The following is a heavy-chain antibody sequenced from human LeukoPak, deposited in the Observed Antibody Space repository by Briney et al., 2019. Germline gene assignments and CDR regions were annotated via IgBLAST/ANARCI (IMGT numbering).Heavy chain of an antibody. CDR1: GFTFSTYW. J-gene: IGHJ4*02. D-gene: IGHD3-22*01. CDR3: ARDSSGYQ. Sequence: GGSPRLSCAASGFTFSTYWMSWVRQAPGKGLEWVANIKEDGSEKYYGDSVRGRFTISRDNAKNSLYLQMNSLRAEDTAVYYCARDSSGYQWGQGTLVTVSS. V-gene: IGHV3-7*01. CDR2: IKEDGSEK.